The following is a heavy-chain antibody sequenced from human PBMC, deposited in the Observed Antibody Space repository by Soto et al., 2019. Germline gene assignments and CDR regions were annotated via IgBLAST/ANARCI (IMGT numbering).Heavy chain of an antibody. J-gene: IGHJ4*02. V-gene: IGHV4-59*01. D-gene: IGHD5-12*01. CDR2: ISDSGST. CDR1: GGSLDDFY. CDR3: ARDGYNSYYFDL. Sequence: SETLSLTCTVSGGSLDDFYWSWIRQPPGNAPEWIAYISDSGSTNYNPSLRDRVIISVDTSNTQFSLRLTSVTAADSAVYYCARDGYNSYYFDLWGRGTLVTVSS.